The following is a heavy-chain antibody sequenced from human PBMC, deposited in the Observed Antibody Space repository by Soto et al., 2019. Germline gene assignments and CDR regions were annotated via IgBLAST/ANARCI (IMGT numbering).Heavy chain of an antibody. CDR3: ARDLVGSFDY. D-gene: IGHD2-15*01. J-gene: IGHJ4*02. CDR1: GFTFSSYS. CDR2: ISSSSSYI. V-gene: IGHV3-21*01. Sequence: EVQLVESGGGLVKPGGSLRLSCAASGFTFSSYSMNWVRQAPGKGLEWVSSISSSSSYIYYTDSVKGRFTISRDNAKNSLYLQMNSLRAEDTAVYYCARDLVGSFDYWGQGTLVTVSS.